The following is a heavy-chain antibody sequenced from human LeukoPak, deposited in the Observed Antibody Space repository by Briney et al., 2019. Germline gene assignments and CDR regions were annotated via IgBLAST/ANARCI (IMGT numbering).Heavy chain of an antibody. V-gene: IGHV4-4*07. CDR1: GGPLSSYY. Sequence: SETLSLTCTVSGGPLSSYYWSWIRQPAGKGLEWIGRIYTRGSTNYNPSLKSRVTMSVDTSKNQFSLKLSSVTAADTAVYYCAREMSYDFWSGNYYYYYYMDVWGKGTTVTVSS. CDR2: IYTRGST. CDR3: AREMSYDFWSGNYYYYYYMDV. J-gene: IGHJ6*03. D-gene: IGHD3-3*01.